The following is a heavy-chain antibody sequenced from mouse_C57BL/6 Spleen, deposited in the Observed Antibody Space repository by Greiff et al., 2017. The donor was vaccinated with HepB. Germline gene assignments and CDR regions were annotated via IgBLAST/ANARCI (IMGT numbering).Heavy chain of an antibody. Sequence: QVQLKESGPGLVQPSQSLSITCTVSGFSLTSYGVHWVRQSPGKGLEWLGVIWSGGSTDYNAAFISSLSISKDNSKSQVFFKMNRLQATDTAIYYCASPFWERGDPWFAYWGQGTLVTVSA. J-gene: IGHJ3*01. D-gene: IGHD4-1*01. V-gene: IGHV2-2*02. CDR1: GFSLTSYG. CDR2: IWSGGST. CDR3: ASPFWERGDPWFAY.